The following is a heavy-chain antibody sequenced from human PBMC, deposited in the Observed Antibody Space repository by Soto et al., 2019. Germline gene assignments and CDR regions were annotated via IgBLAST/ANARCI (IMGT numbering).Heavy chain of an antibody. CDR3: ARGSSSSWFDY. V-gene: IGHV4-59*01. D-gene: IGHD6-13*01. CDR1: GGSISSYY. CDR2: IYYSGCT. J-gene: IGHJ4*02. Sequence: SETLSLTCTVSGGSISSYYWSWIRQPPGKGLEWIGYIYYSGCTNYNPSLKSRVTISVDTSKNQFSLKLSSVTAADTAVYYCARGSSSSWFDYWGQGTLVTVSS.